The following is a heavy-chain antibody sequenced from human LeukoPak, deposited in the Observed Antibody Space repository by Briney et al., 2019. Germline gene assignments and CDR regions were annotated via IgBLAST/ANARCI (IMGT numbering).Heavy chain of an antibody. CDR3: ARVFVGENFDY. Sequence: PGGSLRLSCAASGFTFNNYAMSWVRQAPGKGLEWVSAISGSGGNTFYADSVKGRFTISRDNAKNSLYLQMNSLRAEDTAVYFCARVFVGENFDYWGQGTLVTVSS. CDR1: GFTFNNYA. CDR2: ISGSGGNT. V-gene: IGHV3-23*01. D-gene: IGHD3-10*02. J-gene: IGHJ4*02.